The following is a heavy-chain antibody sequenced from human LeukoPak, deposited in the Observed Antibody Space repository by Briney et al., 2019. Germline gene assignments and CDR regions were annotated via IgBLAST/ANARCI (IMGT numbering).Heavy chain of an antibody. D-gene: IGHD3-10*01. Sequence: GGSLRLSCAASGFTFSDHAMSWVRQAPAKGLEWVSSINGNGGGSYYIDSVKGRFTISRDNSKNTLYLQMNSLRAEDTAVYYCARAVSSGSYYYYYYGMDVWGQGTTVTVSS. V-gene: IGHV3-23*01. CDR3: ARAVSSGSYYYYYYGMDV. CDR2: INGNGGGS. CDR1: GFTFSDHA. J-gene: IGHJ6*02.